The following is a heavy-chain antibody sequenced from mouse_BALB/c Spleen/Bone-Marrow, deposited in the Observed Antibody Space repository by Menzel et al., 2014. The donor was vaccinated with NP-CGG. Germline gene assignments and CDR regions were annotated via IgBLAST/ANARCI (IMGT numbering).Heavy chain of an antibody. J-gene: IGHJ4*01. CDR2: INPSSGYT. Sequence: VQRVESGAELAIPGASVKMSCRASGYTFTTYTMHWVKQRPGQGLEWIGYINPSSGYTYYNQKFKDKATLTADKSSSAAYLQLSSLTSEDSAVYYCARVYGNYDAMDYWGQGTSVTVSS. D-gene: IGHD2-1*01. CDR3: ARVYGNYDAMDY. V-gene: IGHV1-4*01. CDR1: GYTFTTYT.